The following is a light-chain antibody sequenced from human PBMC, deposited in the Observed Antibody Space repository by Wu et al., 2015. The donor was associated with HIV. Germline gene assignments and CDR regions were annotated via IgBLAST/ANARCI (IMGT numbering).Light chain of an antibody. V-gene: IGKV3-20*01. Sequence: EIVLTQSPVTLSLSPGDRATLSCRASLSINSNYLAWYQQKPGQAPRLLFFGLPSGPLTSQIGSVPVGLGQTSLSPSADWNLKILQCYFCQLYGHSLLFGGGSKVEIK. CDR2: GLP. CDR1: LSINSNY. J-gene: IGKJ4*01. CDR3: QLYGHSLL.